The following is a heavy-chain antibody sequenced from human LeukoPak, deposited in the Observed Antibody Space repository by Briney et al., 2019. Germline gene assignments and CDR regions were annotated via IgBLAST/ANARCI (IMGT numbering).Heavy chain of an antibody. V-gene: IGHV3-53*01. Sequence: PGGSLRLSCAASGFIVSSNYMNWVRQAPGKGLEWVSVIYSGGSTYYADSVKGRFTISRDNSKNTLYLQMNSLRAEDTAVYYCAKDRGSGAYYYYYYGMDVWGQGTTVTVSS. CDR1: GFIVSSNY. J-gene: IGHJ6*02. CDR3: AKDRGSGAYYYYYYGMDV. D-gene: IGHD6-25*01. CDR2: IYSGGST.